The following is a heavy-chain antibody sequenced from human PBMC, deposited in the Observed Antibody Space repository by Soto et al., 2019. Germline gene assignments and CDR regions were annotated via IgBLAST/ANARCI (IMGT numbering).Heavy chain of an antibody. J-gene: IGHJ5*02. V-gene: IGHV4-59*01. CDR1: GGSISSYY. Sequence: SETLSLTCTVSGGSISSYYWSWIRQPPGKGLEWFGYIYYSGSTNYNPSLKSRVTISVDTSKNQFSLKLSSVTAADTAVYYCARATVTTFSSAANWFDPWGQGTLVTVSS. CDR3: ARATVTTFSSAANWFDP. CDR2: IYYSGST. D-gene: IGHD4-17*01.